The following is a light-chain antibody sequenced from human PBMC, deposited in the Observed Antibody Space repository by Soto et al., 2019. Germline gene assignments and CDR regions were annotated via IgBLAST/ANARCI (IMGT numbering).Light chain of an antibody. CDR3: SSYAGTNNRYV. Sequence: QSALTQPPSASGSPGQSVTISCTGTGSDIGGYNFVSWYQQHPGKVPKLIIYEVNKRPSGVPDRFSGSKSGNTASLTVSGLQADDEADYYCSSYAGTNNRYVLGTGTKLTV. CDR1: GSDIGGYNF. CDR2: EVN. J-gene: IGLJ1*01. V-gene: IGLV2-8*01.